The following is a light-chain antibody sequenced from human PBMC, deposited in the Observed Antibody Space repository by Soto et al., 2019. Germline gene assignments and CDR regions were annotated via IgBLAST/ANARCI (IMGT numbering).Light chain of an antibody. CDR2: WAS. CDR3: QQYYTTPRT. V-gene: IGKV4-1*01. Sequence: DIVMTQSPDSLAVSLGERATINCKSSQSVLYTSKNKDYLAWYQQKPGQPPKLLIHWASARESGVPDRFSGSGSETDFTLTINSLRAEDVAVYFCQQYYTTPRTFGQGTKVEI. CDR1: QSVLYTSKNKDY. J-gene: IGKJ1*01.